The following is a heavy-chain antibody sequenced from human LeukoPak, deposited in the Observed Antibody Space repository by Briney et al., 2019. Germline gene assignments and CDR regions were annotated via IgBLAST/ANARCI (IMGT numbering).Heavy chain of an antibody. J-gene: IGHJ4*02. CDR3: AKDRLRVVATSFDY. CDR1: GFTFSTYG. CDR2: ISGSGGST. D-gene: IGHD5-12*01. V-gene: IGHV3-23*01. Sequence: TGGSLRLSCAVSGFTFSTYGMSWVRQAPGKGLEWVSAISGSGGSTYYADSVKGRFTISRDNSKNTLYLQMNSLRAEDTAVYYCAKDRLRVVATSFDYWGQGTLVTVSS.